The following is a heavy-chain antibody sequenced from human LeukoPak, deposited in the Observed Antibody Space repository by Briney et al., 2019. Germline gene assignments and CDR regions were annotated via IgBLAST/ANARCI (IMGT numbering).Heavy chain of an antibody. J-gene: IGHJ4*02. CDR2: IWYDGSNK. Sequence: GGSLRLSCAASGFTFSSYGMHWVRQAPGKGLEWVAVIWYDGSNKYYADSVKGRFTISRDNSKNTLYLQMNSLRAEDTAVYYCARGGSYDSSGYYAYWGQGTLVTVSS. CDR3: ARGGSYDSSGYYAY. CDR1: GFTFSSYG. V-gene: IGHV3-33*01. D-gene: IGHD3-22*01.